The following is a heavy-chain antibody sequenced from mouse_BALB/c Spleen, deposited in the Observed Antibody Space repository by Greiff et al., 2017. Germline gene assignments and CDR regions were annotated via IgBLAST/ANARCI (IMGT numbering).Heavy chain of an antibody. CDR1: GFTFSSYG. CDR2: ISSGGSYT. Sequence: EVHLVESGGDLVKPGGSLKLSCAASGFTFSSYGMSWVRQTPDKRLEWVATISSGGSYTYYPDSVKGRFTISRDNAKNTLYLQMSSLKSEDTAMYYCARQDYGSDAMDYWGQGTSVTVSS. D-gene: IGHD1-1*01. V-gene: IGHV5-6*01. J-gene: IGHJ4*01. CDR3: ARQDYGSDAMDY.